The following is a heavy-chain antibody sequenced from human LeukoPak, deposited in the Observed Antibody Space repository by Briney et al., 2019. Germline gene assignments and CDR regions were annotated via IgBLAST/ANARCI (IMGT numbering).Heavy chain of an antibody. V-gene: IGHV4-61*02. D-gene: IGHD3-3*01. CDR1: GGSISSGSYY. CDR2: IYTSGST. CDR3: ARDSGYYDFWSGVADY. Sequence: SETLSLTCTVSGGSISSGSYYWSWIRQPAGKGLEWIGRIYTSGSTNYNPSLKSRVTISVDTSKNQFSLKLSSVTAADTAAYYCARDSGYYDFWSGVADYWGQGTLVTVSS. J-gene: IGHJ4*02.